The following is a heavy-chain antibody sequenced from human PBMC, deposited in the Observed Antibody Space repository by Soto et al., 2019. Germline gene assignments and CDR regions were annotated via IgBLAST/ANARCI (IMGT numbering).Heavy chain of an antibody. V-gene: IGHV3-23*01. CDR1: GFTFSSYA. CDR3: AKESGYSYGHFDY. CDR2: ISGSGGST. Sequence: WGSLRLSCSASGFTFSSYAMSWVRQAPGKGLEWVSAISGSGGSTYYADSVKGRFTISRDNSKNTLYLQMNSLRAEDTAVYYCAKESGYSYGHFDYWGQGTLVTVSS. J-gene: IGHJ4*02. D-gene: IGHD5-18*01.